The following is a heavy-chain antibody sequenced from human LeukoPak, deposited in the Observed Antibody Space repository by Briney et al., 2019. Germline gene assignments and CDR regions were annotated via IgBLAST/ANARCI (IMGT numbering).Heavy chain of an antibody. V-gene: IGHV4-59*11. CDR3: ARDLVTVTKGFDI. J-gene: IGHJ3*02. CDR2: ISYLGIT. Sequence: PSETLSLTCAVSGDSFSSHYWTWLRQSPGKGVEWVGYISYLGITNYNPSLNSRVTISIDTSKNQFSLKLRSVTAADTAVYYCARDLVTVTKGFDIWGQGTMVSVSS. D-gene: IGHD4-17*01. CDR1: GDSFSSHY.